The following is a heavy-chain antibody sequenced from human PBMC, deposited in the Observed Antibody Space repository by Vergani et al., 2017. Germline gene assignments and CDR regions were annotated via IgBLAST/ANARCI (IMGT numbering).Heavy chain of an antibody. CDR3: ARHSTVEWLVKLGWIDP. CDR1: GASIRSSNYY. Sequence: QLQLQESGPGLVKPSATLSLTCSVSGASIRSSNYYWGWIRQPPGKGLEWIASIYYSGSTYYNPSLKSRVTISVDTSKNPFSRKLSSVTAADTAVYFCARHSTVEWLVKLGWIDPWGQGILVTVSS. D-gene: IGHD6-19*01. V-gene: IGHV4-39*01. CDR2: IYYSGST. J-gene: IGHJ5*02.